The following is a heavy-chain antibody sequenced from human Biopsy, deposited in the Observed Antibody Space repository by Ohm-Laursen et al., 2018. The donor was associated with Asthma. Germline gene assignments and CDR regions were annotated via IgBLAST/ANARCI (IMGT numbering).Heavy chain of an antibody. CDR2: ISYDGSNK. D-gene: IGHD3-3*01. J-gene: IGHJ6*02. V-gene: IGHV3-30*18. CDR3: AKWDTYYDFWSGYYTRYNYYYYGMDV. Sequence: SLRLSCTAAGFTFSNAWMSWVRQAPGKGLEWVAVISYDGSNKYYADSVKGRFTISRDNSKNTLYLQMNSLRAEDTAVYYCAKWDTYYDFWSGYYTRYNYYYYGMDVWGQGTTVTVSS. CDR1: GFTFSNAW.